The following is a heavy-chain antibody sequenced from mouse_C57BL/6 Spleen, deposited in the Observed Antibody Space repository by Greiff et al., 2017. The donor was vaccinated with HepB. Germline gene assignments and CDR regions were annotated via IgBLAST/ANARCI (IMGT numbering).Heavy chain of an antibody. V-gene: IGHV5-4*01. Sequence: EVQWVESGGGLVKPGGSLKLSCAASGFTFSSYAMSWVRQTPEKRLEWVATISDGGSYTYYPDNVKGRFTISRDNAKNNLYLQMSHLKSEDTAMYYCARDRSYYGNSWFAYWGQGTLVTVSA. CDR1: GFTFSSYA. J-gene: IGHJ3*01. CDR3: ARDRSYYGNSWFAY. CDR2: ISDGGSYT. D-gene: IGHD2-1*01.